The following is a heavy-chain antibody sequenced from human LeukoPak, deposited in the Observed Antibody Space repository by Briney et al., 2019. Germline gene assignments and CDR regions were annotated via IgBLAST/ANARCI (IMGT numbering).Heavy chain of an antibody. CDR3: ARDLGGDIVVVPAAEGIDY. D-gene: IGHD2-2*01. CDR2: ISSSSSYI. J-gene: IGHJ4*02. V-gene: IGHV3-21*01. CDR1: GFTFSSYS. Sequence: PAESLTLSCAASGFTFSSYSMNWVRQAPGEGLEWVSSISSSSSYIYYADSVKGRFTISRDNAKNSLYLQMNSLRAEDTAVYYCARDLGGDIVVVPAAEGIDYWGQGTLVTVSS.